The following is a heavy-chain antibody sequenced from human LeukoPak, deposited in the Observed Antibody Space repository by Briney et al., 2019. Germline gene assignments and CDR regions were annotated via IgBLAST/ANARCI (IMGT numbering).Heavy chain of an antibody. J-gene: IGHJ1*01. D-gene: IGHD1-26*01. CDR2: ISYDGSNK. CDR3: AKDSGSYSGYFQH. Sequence: GGSLRLSCAASGFTFSSYAMHWVRQAPGKGLEWVAVISYDGSNKYYADSVKGRFTISRDNAKNSLYLQMNSLRAEDTALYYCAKDSGSYSGYFQHWGQGTLVTVSS. V-gene: IGHV3-30*04. CDR1: GFTFSSYA.